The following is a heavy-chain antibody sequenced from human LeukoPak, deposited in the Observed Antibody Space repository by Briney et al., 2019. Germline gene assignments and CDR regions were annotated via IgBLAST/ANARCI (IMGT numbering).Heavy chain of an antibody. CDR1: GFTFSNYW. V-gene: IGHV3-74*01. Sequence: RGSLRLSCAASGFTFSNYWMHWVRQAPGKGLVWVSRIKGDGSHTIYADSVKGRFTISRDNAKNTLYLQMNSLRAEDTAVYYCALAVAGTWFDPWGQGTLVTVSS. J-gene: IGHJ5*02. CDR2: IKGDGSHT. CDR3: ALAVAGTWFDP. D-gene: IGHD6-19*01.